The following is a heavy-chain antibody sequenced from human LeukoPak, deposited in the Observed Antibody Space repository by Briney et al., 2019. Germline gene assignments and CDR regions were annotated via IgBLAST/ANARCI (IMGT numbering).Heavy chain of an antibody. Sequence: GGSLRLSCAASGFTFSNFAMSWVRQAPGKGLEWVSAISGSGGSTYYADSVKGRFTISRDNSKNTLYLQMNSLRAEDTAVYYCAKAAVAGTYYYGMDVWGQGTTVTVSS. CDR3: AKAAVAGTYYYGMDV. D-gene: IGHD6-19*01. CDR1: GFTFSNFA. CDR2: ISGSGGST. V-gene: IGHV3-23*01. J-gene: IGHJ6*02.